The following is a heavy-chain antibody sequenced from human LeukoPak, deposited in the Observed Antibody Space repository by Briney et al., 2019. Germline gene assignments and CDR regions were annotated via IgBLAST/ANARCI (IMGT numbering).Heavy chain of an antibody. CDR3: AKDYVWGSYRTQYYFDY. Sequence: GGSLRLSCAASGFTFSSYGMSWVRQAPGKGLEWVSAISGSGGSTYYADSVKGRFTISRDNSKNTLYLQMNSLRAEDTAVYYCAKDYVWGSYRTQYYFDYWGQGTLVTVSS. V-gene: IGHV3-23*01. CDR1: GFTFSSYG. CDR2: ISGSGGST. D-gene: IGHD3-16*02. J-gene: IGHJ4*02.